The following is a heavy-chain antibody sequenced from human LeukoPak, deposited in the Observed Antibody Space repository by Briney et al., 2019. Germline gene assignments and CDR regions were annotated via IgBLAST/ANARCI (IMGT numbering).Heavy chain of an antibody. J-gene: IGHJ6*02. CDR1: GVSFGHF. V-gene: IGHV4-34*01. CDR3: ARGFPGFATGGSGDDYFFYGMDV. Sequence: PSETLSLTCAVHGVSFGHFWTWIRQSPGKGLEWIGQITHSGDTNYNPSLKSRVTMSVDMSKSQFYLKLNSVTAADTAVYYCARGFPGFATGGSGDDYFFYGMDVWGQGTTVTVSS. D-gene: IGHD3-10*01. CDR2: ITHSGDT.